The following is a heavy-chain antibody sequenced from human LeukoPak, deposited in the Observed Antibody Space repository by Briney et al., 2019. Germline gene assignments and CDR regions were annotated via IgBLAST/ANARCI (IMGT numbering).Heavy chain of an antibody. D-gene: IGHD2-8*01. CDR2: INHSGST. V-gene: IGHV4-34*01. Sequence: SQTLSLTCAVYGWSFSYYYLNWIRPPPSQGLEWVGEINHSGSTSYNSSLKSRVTMSVDTSKNQVSLKVSSGIAADTAGYYCARAAKPFLMYHYMDVWGKGTTVTVSS. J-gene: IGHJ6*03. CDR3: ARAAKPFLMYHYMDV. CDR1: GWSFSYYY.